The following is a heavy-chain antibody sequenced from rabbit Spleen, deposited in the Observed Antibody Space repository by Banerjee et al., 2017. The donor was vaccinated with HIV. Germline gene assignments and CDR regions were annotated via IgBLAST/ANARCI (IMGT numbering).Heavy chain of an antibody. D-gene: IGHD8-1*01. V-gene: IGHV1S7*01. Sequence: QSLEESGGGLVKPGASLTLSCKASGFTLSSYYMNWVRQAPGKGLEWIGYIDPVFGITYYANWVNGRFSISRENAQNTVFLQMTSLTAADTATYFCARDGAGGSYFALWGPGTLVTVS. J-gene: IGHJ6*01. CDR3: ARDGAGGSYFAL. CDR1: GFTLSSYY. CDR2: IDPVFGIT.